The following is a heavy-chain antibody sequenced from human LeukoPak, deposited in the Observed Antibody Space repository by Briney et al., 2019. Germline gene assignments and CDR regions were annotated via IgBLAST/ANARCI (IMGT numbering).Heavy chain of an antibody. V-gene: IGHV3-73*01. J-gene: IGHJ4*02. D-gene: IGHD2-2*01. CDR1: GFTFSGSA. Sequence: GGSLRLSCAASGFTFSGSAMHWVRQASGKGLEWVGRIRSKANSYATAYAASVKGRFTISRDDSKNTAYLQMNSLKTEDTAVYYCTRCMDSSTSWWFDYWGQGTLVTVSS. CDR3: TRCMDSSTSWWFDY. CDR2: IRSKANSYAT.